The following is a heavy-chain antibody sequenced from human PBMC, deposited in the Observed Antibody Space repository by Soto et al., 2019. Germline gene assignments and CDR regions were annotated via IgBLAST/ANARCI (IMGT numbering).Heavy chain of an antibody. Sequence: QVQLMESGGGVVQPGGSLRLSYVTSGFTFSRYSMHWFRQAPGKGLEWVAVTSSDGGTKFYADSVKGRFTVSRDNSKTTLYLQMNSLRPEDTAVYYCAREVVLTEWYFDNWGQGILVTVSS. CDR3: AREVVLTEWYFDN. D-gene: IGHD2-21*01. CDR1: GFTFSRYS. CDR2: TSSDGGTK. V-gene: IGHV3-30-3*01. J-gene: IGHJ4*02.